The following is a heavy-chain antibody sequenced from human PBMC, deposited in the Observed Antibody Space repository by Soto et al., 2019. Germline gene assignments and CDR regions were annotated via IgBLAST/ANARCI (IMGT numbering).Heavy chain of an antibody. CDR2: ISSSSSTI. J-gene: IGHJ5*02. CDR3: ARETGSSGWYYSAENWFDP. CDR1: GFTFSSYS. Sequence: GGSLRLSCAASGFTFSSYSMNWVRQAPGKGLEWVSYISSSSSTIYYADSVKGRFTISRDNAKNSLYLQMNSLRDEDTAVYYCARETGSSGWYYSAENWFDPWGPGTLVTVSS. V-gene: IGHV3-48*02. D-gene: IGHD6-19*01.